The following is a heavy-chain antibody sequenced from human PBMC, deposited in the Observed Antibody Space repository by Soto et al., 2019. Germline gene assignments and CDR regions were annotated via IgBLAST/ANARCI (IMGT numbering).Heavy chain of an antibody. V-gene: IGHV4-59*01. CDR2: IYYSGST. Sequence: PSETLSLTCTVSGGPISSYYWSWIRQPPGKGLEWIGYIYYSGSTNYKPSLKSRVTISVDTSKNQFSLKLSSVTAADTAVYYCAGGGERVAMPSGYWDQGSL. J-gene: IGHJ4*02. CDR1: GGPISSYY. CDR3: AGGGERVAMPSGY. D-gene: IGHD2-2*01.